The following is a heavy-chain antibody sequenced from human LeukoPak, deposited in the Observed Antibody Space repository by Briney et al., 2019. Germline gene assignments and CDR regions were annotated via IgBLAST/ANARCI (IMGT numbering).Heavy chain of an antibody. Sequence: PGGSLTLSCPASGFTFSSFSMSWVRQAPGKGLEWVSAINGSGGDTHYPDSVKGRFTISRDNSKNTLHLKMNSLRAEDTAVYYCAKCRTTCYANGFDFWGQGTKVTVSS. V-gene: IGHV3-23*01. CDR1: GFTFSSFS. J-gene: IGHJ3*01. D-gene: IGHD2-2*01. CDR3: AKCRTTCYANGFDF. CDR2: INGSGGDT.